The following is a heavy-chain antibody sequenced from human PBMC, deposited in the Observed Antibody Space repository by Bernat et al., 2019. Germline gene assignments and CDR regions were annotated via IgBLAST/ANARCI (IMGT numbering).Heavy chain of an antibody. CDR1: GGSISSSSYY. CDR3: ARHLQFVYYGDYRDMGAFDI. V-gene: IGHV4-39*01. D-gene: IGHD4-17*01. Sequence: QLQLQESGPGLVKPSETLSLTCTVSGGSISSSSYYWGWIRQPPGKGLEWIGSIYYSGSTYYNPSLKSRVPISVDTSKNQFSLKLSSVTAADTAVYYCARHLQFVYYGDYRDMGAFDIWGQGTMVTVSS. CDR2: IYYSGST. J-gene: IGHJ3*02.